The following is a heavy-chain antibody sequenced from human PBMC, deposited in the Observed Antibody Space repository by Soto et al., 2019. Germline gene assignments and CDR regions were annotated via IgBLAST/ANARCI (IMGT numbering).Heavy chain of an antibody. CDR3: ARRFCTNGRCYTLLDY. V-gene: IGHV1-18*04. CDR1: GYTFSNHG. Sequence: HVQLVQSGTEVKKPGASVQGSCKASGYTFSNHGISWVRQDPGQGREWMGWTSAYDSRTNNAKNFQGRITMTTDTSTSTVYMELRSLRSDDTAIYYCARRFCTNGRCYTLLDYWGQGTLVTVSS. J-gene: IGHJ4*02. CDR2: TSAYDSRT. D-gene: IGHD2-8*01.